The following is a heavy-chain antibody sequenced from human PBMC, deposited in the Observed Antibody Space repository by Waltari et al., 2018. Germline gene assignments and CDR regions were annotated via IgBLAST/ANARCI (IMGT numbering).Heavy chain of an antibody. Sequence: QVQLQQWGAGLLKPSETLSLTCAVYGGSFSGSYWSWIRQPPGKGLEWIGEINHSGSTNYNPSLKSRVTISVDTSKNQFSLKLSSVTAADTAVYYCARSRSVSNWFDPWGQGTLVTVSS. CDR1: GGSFSGSY. CDR2: INHSGST. J-gene: IGHJ5*02. V-gene: IGHV4-34*01. CDR3: ARSRSVSNWFDP.